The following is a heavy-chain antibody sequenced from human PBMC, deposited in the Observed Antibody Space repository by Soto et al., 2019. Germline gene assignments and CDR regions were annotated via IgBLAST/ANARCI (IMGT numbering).Heavy chain of an antibody. J-gene: IGHJ4*02. Sequence: EVPLLESGGGLVQPGGSLRLSCAASGFAFSNYAMHWVRQAPGKGLEWVSSISTSIDATYYADSVKGRFTISRDDSKNTLYLQMNSLRAEDSAVYYCAKDRTVAARHFDYWGQGTQVTVSS. V-gene: IGHV3-23*01. CDR3: AKDRTVAARHFDY. CDR2: ISTSIDAT. CDR1: GFAFSNYA. D-gene: IGHD6-6*01.